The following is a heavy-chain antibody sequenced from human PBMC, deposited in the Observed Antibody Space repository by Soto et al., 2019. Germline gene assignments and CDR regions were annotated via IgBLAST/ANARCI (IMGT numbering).Heavy chain of an antibody. D-gene: IGHD3-22*01. J-gene: IGHJ4*02. V-gene: IGHV1-69*01. CDR2: IIPIFGTA. CDR3: ARDLYYYDSSGYYLGY. Sequence: QVQLVQSGAEVQKPGSSVKVSCKASGGTFSSYAISWVRQAPGQGLEWMGGIIPIFGTANYAQKFQGRVTITADESTSSAYRELSSLRSEDTAVYYCARDLYYYDSSGYYLGYWGQGTLVTVSS. CDR1: GGTFSSYA.